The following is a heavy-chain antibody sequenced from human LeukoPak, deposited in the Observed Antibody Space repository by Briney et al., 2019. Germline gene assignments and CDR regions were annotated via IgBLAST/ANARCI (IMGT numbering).Heavy chain of an antibody. CDR2: IYYSGST. CDR3: AKGKVNHDGALDA. J-gene: IGHJ3*01. V-gene: IGHV4-59*01. CDR1: GGSISSYY. Sequence: PSETLSLTCTVSGGSISSYYWSWIRQPPGKGLEWIGYIYYSGSTNYNPSLKSRVTISVDTSKNQFSLKLSSVTAADTAVYYCAKGKVNHDGALDAWGQGTLVTVSS. D-gene: IGHD2-21*01.